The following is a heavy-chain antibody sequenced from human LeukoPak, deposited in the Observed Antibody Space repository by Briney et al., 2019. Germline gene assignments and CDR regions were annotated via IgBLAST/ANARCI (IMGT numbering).Heavy chain of an antibody. V-gene: IGHV3-7*05. CDR1: GFIFSSYW. J-gene: IGHJ6*02. D-gene: IGHD3-3*02. Sequence: GGSLRLSCAASGFIFSSYWMSWVRQAPGKGLEWVANIKQDGGEKYFVDSVKGRFTISRDNAKNSLYLQMNSLRAEDTAVYYCARHLPSGYYYYGMDVWGQGTTVTVSS. CDR2: IKQDGGEK. CDR3: ARHLPSGYYYYGMDV.